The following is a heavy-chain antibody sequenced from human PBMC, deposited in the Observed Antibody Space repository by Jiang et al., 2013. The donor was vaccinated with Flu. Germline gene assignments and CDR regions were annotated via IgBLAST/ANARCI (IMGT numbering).Heavy chain of an antibody. CDR3: VADRGYSGFDLHYFDY. J-gene: IGHJ4*02. D-gene: IGHD5-12*01. CDR2: THYSGST. V-gene: IGHV4-31*03. CDR1: GASISTGGYY. Sequence: GPGLVKPSQTLSLTCTVSGASISTGGYYWSWIRQHSGKGLEWIGYTHYSGSTYYNPSLKSRLSISLDTSKNQFSLKLSSVTAADTAIYYCVADRGYSGFDLHYFDYWGQGTLVTVSS.